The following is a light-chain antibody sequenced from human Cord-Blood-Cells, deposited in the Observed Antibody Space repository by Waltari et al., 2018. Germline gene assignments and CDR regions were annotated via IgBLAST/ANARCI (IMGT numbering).Light chain of an antibody. CDR1: QSGSSSY. CDR3: QQYGSSPT. CDR2: GAS. Sequence: EIVFTQSPGTLSLSPGERATLSCRASQSGSSSYLAWYQQKPGQAPRLLIYGASSRATGIPDRFSGSGSGTDFTLTISRLEPEDFAVYYCQQYGSSPTFGQGTKVEIK. J-gene: IGKJ1*01. V-gene: IGKV3-20*01.